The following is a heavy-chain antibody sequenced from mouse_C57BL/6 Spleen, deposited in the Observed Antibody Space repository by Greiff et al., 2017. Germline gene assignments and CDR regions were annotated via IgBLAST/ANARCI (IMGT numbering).Heavy chain of an antibody. Sequence: VQLQQPGAELVMPGASVKLSCKASGYTFTSYWMHWVKQRPGQGLEWIGGIDPSDSYTNYKQKFKGKSTLTVYKSSSTAYMQLRSLTSDDSAVYYCARILREGAMDYWGQGTSVTVSS. CDR3: ARILREGAMDY. V-gene: IGHV1-69*01. D-gene: IGHD1-1*01. CDR2: IDPSDSYT. CDR1: GYTFTSYW. J-gene: IGHJ4*01.